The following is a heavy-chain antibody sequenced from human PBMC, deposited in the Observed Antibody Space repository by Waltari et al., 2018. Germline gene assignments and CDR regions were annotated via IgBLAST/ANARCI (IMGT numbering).Heavy chain of an antibody. J-gene: IGHJ6*02. CDR2: IIPIFGKA. CDR3: ARVGKLWFRELSVYYYYGMDV. V-gene: IGHV1-69*04. CDR1: GGTFSSYA. D-gene: IGHD3-10*01. Sequence: QVQLVQSGAEVKKPGSSVTVSCKASGGTFSSYAISWVRQAHGQGLEWMRRIIPIFGKANYAQKFQGRVTITADKSTSTAYMELSSLRSEDTAVYYCARVGKLWFRELSVYYYYGMDVWGQGTTVTVSS.